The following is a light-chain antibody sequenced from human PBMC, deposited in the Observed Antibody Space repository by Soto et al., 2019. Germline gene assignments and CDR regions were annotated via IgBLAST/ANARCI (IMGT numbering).Light chain of an antibody. J-gene: IGKJ1*01. CDR2: GAS. CDR1: QTISSSY. V-gene: IGKV3-20*01. CDR3: QPYSSSPKT. Sequence: EIVLTQSPGTLSLSPGERATLSCRASQTISSSYLAWYQQKPGQAPRLLIYGASSRATGITDRFSGSGSGTHFTLTISRLEPEDFAVYYCQPYSSSPKTFGQGTKLEIK.